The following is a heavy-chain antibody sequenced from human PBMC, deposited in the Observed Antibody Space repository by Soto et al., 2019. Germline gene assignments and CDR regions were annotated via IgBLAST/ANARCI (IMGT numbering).Heavy chain of an antibody. V-gene: IGHV1-2*02. D-gene: IGHD3-9*01. Sequence: ASVKVSCKASGYSFINYYTHWVRRAPGQGFEWMGRISPKSGVTDYAQKFQGRVSLTWDTSLNTAYMELSSLMSEDTAVYYCARPPGYISDWYYFDYWDQGTLVTVSS. CDR1: GYSFINYY. J-gene: IGHJ4*02. CDR3: ARPPGYISDWYYFDY. CDR2: ISPKSGVT.